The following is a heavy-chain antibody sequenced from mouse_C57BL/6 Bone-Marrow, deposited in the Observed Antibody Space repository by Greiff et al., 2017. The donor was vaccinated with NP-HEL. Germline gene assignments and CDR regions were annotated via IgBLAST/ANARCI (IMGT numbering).Heavy chain of an antibody. V-gene: IGHV1-80*01. CDR3: ARGNWVPYFDY. Sequence: VQLQQSGAELVKPGASVKISCKASGYAFSSYWMNWVKQRPGKGLEWIGQIYPGDGDTNYNGKFKGKATLTADKSSSTAYMQLSSLTSEDSAVYFCARGNWVPYFDYWGQGTTLIVSS. CDR2: IYPGDGDT. CDR1: GYAFSSYW. J-gene: IGHJ2*01. D-gene: IGHD4-1*01.